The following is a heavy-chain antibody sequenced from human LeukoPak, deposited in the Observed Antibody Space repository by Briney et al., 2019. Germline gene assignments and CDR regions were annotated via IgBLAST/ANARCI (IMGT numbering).Heavy chain of an antibody. CDR3: ARSAYGDYWYYFDY. CDR1: GFTFSSYA. V-gene: IGHV3-30*04. CDR2: ISYDGSNK. Sequence: PGRSLRLSCAASGFTFSSYAMHWVRQAPGKGLEWVAVISYDGSNKYYADSVKGRFTISRDNSKNTLYLQMNSLRAEDTAVYYCARSAYGDYWYYFDYWGQGTLVTVSS. D-gene: IGHD4-17*01. J-gene: IGHJ4*02.